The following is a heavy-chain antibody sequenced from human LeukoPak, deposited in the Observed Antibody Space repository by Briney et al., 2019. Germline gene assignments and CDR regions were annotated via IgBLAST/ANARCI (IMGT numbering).Heavy chain of an antibody. J-gene: IGHJ5*02. CDR3: ARDQGGVDYGDYDYFDP. D-gene: IGHD4-17*01. Sequence: GASVKVSCKASGGTFSSYAISWVRQAPGQGIEWMGGIIPSFGTANYAQKFQGRVTMTTDTSTSTAYMEPRSLRSDDTAVYYCARDQGGVDYGDYDYFDPWGQGTLVTVSS. CDR2: IIPSFGTA. CDR1: GGTFSSYA. V-gene: IGHV1-69*05.